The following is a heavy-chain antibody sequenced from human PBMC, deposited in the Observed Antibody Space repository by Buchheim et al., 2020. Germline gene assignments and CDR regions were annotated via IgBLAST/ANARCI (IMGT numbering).Heavy chain of an antibody. CDR1: GGTFTNYD. Sequence: QVQLVQSGAEVKKPGSSVKVSCKASGGTFTNYDINWVRQAPGQGLEWMGWMNPNSGNTGYAQKFQGRVTMTRSTSISTAYMDLSSLRSEDTAVYNCATWSGSNQVDYWGQGTL. D-gene: IGHD3-3*01. J-gene: IGHJ4*02. CDR3: ATWSGSNQVDY. CDR2: MNPNSGNT. V-gene: IGHV1-8*01.